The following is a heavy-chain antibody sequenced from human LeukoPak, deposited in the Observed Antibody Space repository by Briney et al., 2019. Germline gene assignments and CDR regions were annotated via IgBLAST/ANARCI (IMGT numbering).Heavy chain of an antibody. V-gene: IGHV3-48*01. Sequence: GGSLRLSCATSGFTFSSYAMSWVRQAPGKGLEWVSYISSSSSTIYYADSVKGRFTISRDNAKNSLYLQMNSLRAEDTAVYYCARDPSYYDILTGLPYYFDYWGQGTLVTVSS. D-gene: IGHD3-9*01. J-gene: IGHJ4*02. CDR1: GFTFSSYA. CDR2: ISSSSSTI. CDR3: ARDPSYYDILTGLPYYFDY.